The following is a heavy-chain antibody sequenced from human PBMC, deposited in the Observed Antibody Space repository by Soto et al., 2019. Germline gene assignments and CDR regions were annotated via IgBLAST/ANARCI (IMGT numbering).Heavy chain of an antibody. V-gene: IGHV1-18*01. CDR1: GYNFFNYG. CDR2: VSPKSGST. J-gene: IGHJ1*01. Sequence: QIQLVQSGAEVKKPGASVKVSCKASGYNFFNYGVSWVRQAPGQGLEWMGWVSPKSGSTDYARKVQGRVTMTTDISTSTAYMELSGLRSDDTAVYFCASGRTESSIGPLLVWGQGTLVSVSS. CDR3: ASGRTESSIGPLLV. D-gene: IGHD1-1*01.